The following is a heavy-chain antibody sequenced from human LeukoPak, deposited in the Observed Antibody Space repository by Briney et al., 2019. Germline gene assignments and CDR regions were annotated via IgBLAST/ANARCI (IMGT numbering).Heavy chain of an antibody. V-gene: IGHV4-4*02. CDR1: VGSINSGNW. CDR3: ATAPILRGEGGEHYKYGMDV. CDR2: IYHNGTP. J-gene: IGHJ6*02. D-gene: IGHD2-2*02. Sequence: SETLSLTCAVSVGSINSGNWWSWVRQPPGKGLEWIGEIYHNGTPNYNPSLKSRVTISADTFKNHFSLKMTSVTAADTAVYYCATAPILRGEGGEHYKYGMDVWGQGTTVIVSS.